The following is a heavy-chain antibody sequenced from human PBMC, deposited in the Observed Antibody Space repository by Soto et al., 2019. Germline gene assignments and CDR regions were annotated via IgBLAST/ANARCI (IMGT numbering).Heavy chain of an antibody. V-gene: IGHV3-23*01. CDR2: XSGSXGXX. D-gene: IGHD6-19*01. Sequence: GGSLRLSCAASGFTFSSYAMSWVRQAPGKGXEWVXAXSGSXGXXXXXXSVKGRFTISRDNSKNTLYMQMNSLRAEDTAVYYCAKDTVAGTVKYFDYWGQGTLVTVSS. CDR1: GFTFSSYA. J-gene: IGHJ4*02. CDR3: AKDTVAGTVKYFDY.